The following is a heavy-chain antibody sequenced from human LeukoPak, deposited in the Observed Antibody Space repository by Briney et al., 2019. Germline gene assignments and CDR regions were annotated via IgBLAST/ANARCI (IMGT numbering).Heavy chain of an antibody. D-gene: IGHD1-26*01. CDR2: IYHSGST. J-gene: IGHJ4*02. Sequence: SQTLSLTCTVSGGSISSGGYYWSWIRQPPGKGLEWIGYIYHSGSTYYNPSLKSRVTISLDRSKNQFSLKLSSVTAADTAVYYCAREPTGGSGSYWGPPDYWGQGTLVTVSS. CDR3: AREPTGGSGSYWGPPDY. CDR1: GGSISSGGYY. V-gene: IGHV4-30-2*01.